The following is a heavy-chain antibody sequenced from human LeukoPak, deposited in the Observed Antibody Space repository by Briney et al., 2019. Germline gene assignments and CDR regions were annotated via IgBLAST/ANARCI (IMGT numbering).Heavy chain of an antibody. V-gene: IGHV4-59*01. CDR1: GGSFSSYY. CDR3: ARYGYTSFYFDY. Sequence: SETLSLTCTVSGGSFSSYYWSWIRQPPGKGLEWIGYIYYTGSTNYNPSLKSRVTISIDTSKNQISLNLNSVTAADTAVYYCARYGYTSFYFDYWGQGTLVTVSS. D-gene: IGHD5-24*01. CDR2: IYYTGST. J-gene: IGHJ4*02.